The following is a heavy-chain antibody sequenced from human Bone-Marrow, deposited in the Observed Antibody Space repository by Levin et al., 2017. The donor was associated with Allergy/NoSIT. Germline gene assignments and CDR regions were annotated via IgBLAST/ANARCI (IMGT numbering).Heavy chain of an antibody. V-gene: IGHV3-9*01. D-gene: IGHD2-15*01. CDR1: GFNFDQYA. Sequence: SLKISCAASGFNFDQYALHWVRQIPGKGLEWISGIGWNGGTKGYAESVKGRFIISRDNRKNSLSLEMNSLTSDDTALYFCVKGLSGDYYYYGMDVRGQGTTVTVS. CDR3: VKGLSGDYYYYGMDV. CDR2: IGWNGGTK. J-gene: IGHJ6*02.